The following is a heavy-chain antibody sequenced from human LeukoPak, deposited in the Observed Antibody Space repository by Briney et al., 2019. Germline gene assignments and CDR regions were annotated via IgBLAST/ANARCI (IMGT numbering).Heavy chain of an antibody. CDR3: ASGMTTVTTFDY. Sequence: GGSLRLSCAASGFTFNNYAMSWVRQAPGKGLEWVSAISGSGGSTYYADPLKGRFTISRDNSKNTLYLQMNSLRAEDTALYYCASGMTTVTTFDYWGQGTLVTVSS. D-gene: IGHD4-17*01. CDR1: GFTFNNYA. CDR2: ISGSGGST. J-gene: IGHJ4*02. V-gene: IGHV3-23*01.